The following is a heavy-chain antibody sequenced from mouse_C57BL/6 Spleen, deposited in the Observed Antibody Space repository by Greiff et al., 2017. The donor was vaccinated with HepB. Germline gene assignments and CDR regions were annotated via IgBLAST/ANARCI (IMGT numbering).Heavy chain of an antibody. CDR1: GYTFTDYY. CDR3: ARWGYDYYYVDY. J-gene: IGHJ2*01. V-gene: IGHV1-26*01. CDR2: INPNNGGT. Sequence: EVQLQQSGPELVKPGASVKISCKASGYTFTDYYMNWVKQSHGKSLEWIGDINPNNGGTSYNQKFKGKATLTVDTSSSTAYMELRSLTSEDSAVYYCARWGYDYYYVDYWGQGTTLTVSS. D-gene: IGHD2-4*01.